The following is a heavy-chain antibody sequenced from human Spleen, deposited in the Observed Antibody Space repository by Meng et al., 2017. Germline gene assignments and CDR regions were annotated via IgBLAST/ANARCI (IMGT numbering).Heavy chain of an antibody. V-gene: IGHV3-9*01. CDR3: AKDLNSGSYYDY. Sequence: SLKISCAASGFTFDDYAMHWVRQAPGKGLEWVSGISWNSGSIGYADSVKGRFTISRDNSKNTLYLQMNSLRAEDTAVYYCAKDLNSGSYYDYWGQGTLVTVSS. CDR2: ISWNSGSI. D-gene: IGHD1-26*01. CDR1: GFTFDDYA. J-gene: IGHJ4*02.